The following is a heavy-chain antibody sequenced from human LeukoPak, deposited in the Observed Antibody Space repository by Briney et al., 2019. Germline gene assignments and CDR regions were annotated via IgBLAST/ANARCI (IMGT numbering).Heavy chain of an antibody. J-gene: IGHJ4*02. CDR2: IIPIFGTA. D-gene: IGHD2-2*01. Sequence: SVKVSCKASGGTFSSYAISWVRQAPGQGLEWMGGIIPIFGTANYAQKFQGRVTITTDESTSTAYMELSSLRSEDTAVYYCARDGDRDVVVPADFDYWGQGTLVTVSS. CDR3: ARDGDRDVVVPADFDY. V-gene: IGHV1-69*05. CDR1: GGTFSSYA.